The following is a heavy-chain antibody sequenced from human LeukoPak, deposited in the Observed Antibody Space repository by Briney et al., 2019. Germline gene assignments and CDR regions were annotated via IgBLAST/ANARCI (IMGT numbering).Heavy chain of an antibody. CDR1: GGSITSYY. CDR2: ISYSGTT. V-gene: IGHV4-59*08. Sequence: SETLSLTCTVSGGSITSYYWSWIRQPPGKGLEWIGFISYSGTTSYSPSLKSRVTMSVDTSKNQFSLKMRSVTAADTATYYCARHAQTWCSSTICFSGRFDYWGQGSLVTVSS. J-gene: IGHJ4*02. CDR3: ARHAQTWCSSTICFSGRFDY. D-gene: IGHD2-2*01.